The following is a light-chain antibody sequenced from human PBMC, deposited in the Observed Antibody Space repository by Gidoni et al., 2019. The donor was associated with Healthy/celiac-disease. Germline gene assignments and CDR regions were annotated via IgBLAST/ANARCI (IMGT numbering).Light chain of an antibody. CDR3: SSYAGSNVV. Sequence: QSARTQPPSASGSPGQSVTISCTGTSSDVGGYNYVSWYQQHPGKAPKLMIYEVSKRPSGVPDRFSGSTSGNTASLTVSGLQAEDEADYYCSSYAGSNVVFGGWTKLTVL. CDR2: EVS. CDR1: SSDVGGYNY. J-gene: IGLJ2*01. V-gene: IGLV2-8*01.